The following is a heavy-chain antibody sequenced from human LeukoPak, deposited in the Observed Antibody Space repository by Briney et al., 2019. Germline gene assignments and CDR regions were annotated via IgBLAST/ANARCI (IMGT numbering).Heavy chain of an antibody. CDR3: ARDGDMAVTNGVYGMDV. CDR2: IIPMLGAA. V-gene: IGHV1-69*10. D-gene: IGHD4/OR15-4a*01. Sequence: SSVKVSCKASGFPLSKYGLSWLRQAPGQGLEWMGGIIPMLGAAKYAQHFQGRVTISPEKSTTTVYMEVRSLRSEDTAVYYCARDGDMAVTNGVYGMDVWGEGTTVIVTS. J-gene: IGHJ6*04. CDR1: GFPLSKYG.